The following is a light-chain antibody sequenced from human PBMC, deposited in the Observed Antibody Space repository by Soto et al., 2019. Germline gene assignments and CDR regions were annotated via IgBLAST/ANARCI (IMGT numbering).Light chain of an antibody. J-gene: IGKJ2*01. CDR1: QSLSSSY. V-gene: IGKV3-20*01. CDR3: QQQGT. CDR2: AAS. Sequence: EIVLTQSPGTLSLSPGERATLSCRASQSLSSSYVVWYQQKPGQAPRLLIYAASRRATGIPDRFSGSGSATEYILTISRLEPEDFAVYYCQQQGTFGQGTKLEIK.